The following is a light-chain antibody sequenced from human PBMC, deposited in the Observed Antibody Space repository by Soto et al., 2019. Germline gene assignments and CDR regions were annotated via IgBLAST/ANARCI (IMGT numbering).Light chain of an antibody. CDR3: GGITSSNPLGKV. J-gene: IGLJ1*01. Sequence: QSVLTQPASVSGSPGQSITISCPGTNSDVGVYNYVSWYQRHPVEAPKVMIYDVSNRPSGVSTRISDSKTGYTASLTTTGHHAYDEADYCWGGITSSNPLGKVFGSGTKVTVL. CDR2: DVS. V-gene: IGLV2-14*03. CDR1: NSDVGVYNY.